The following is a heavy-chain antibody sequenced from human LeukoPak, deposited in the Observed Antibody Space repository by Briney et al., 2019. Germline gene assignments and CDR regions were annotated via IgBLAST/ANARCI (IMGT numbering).Heavy chain of an antibody. CDR2: IYTSGST. Sequence: PSETLSLTCTASGGSISSGSYYWSWIRQPAGKGLEWIGRIYTSGSTNYNPSLKSRVTISVDTSKNQFSLKLSSVTAADTAVYYCAREPLRRDYDFWSGYYTTEFDYWGQGTLVTVSS. V-gene: IGHV4-61*02. J-gene: IGHJ4*02. D-gene: IGHD3-3*01. CDR3: AREPLRRDYDFWSGYYTTEFDY. CDR1: GGSISSGSYY.